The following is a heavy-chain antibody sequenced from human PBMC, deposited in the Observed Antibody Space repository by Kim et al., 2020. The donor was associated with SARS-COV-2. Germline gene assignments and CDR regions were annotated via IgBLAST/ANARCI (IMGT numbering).Heavy chain of an antibody. V-gene: IGHV3-72*01. CDR2: IRNKANSYST. Sequence: GGSLRLSCATSGFTFSDHFMDWVRQAPGKGLEWVGRIRNKANSYSTEYAASVEGRFTISRDESKNSLHLQMSSLKIEDTAVYYCTRNLGGLGGYWGQETLVTVSS. CDR3: TRNLGGLGGY. D-gene: IGHD3-16*01. J-gene: IGHJ4*02. CDR1: GFTFSDHF.